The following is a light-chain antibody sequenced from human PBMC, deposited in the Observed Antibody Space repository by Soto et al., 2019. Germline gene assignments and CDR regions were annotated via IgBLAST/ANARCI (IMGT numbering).Light chain of an antibody. V-gene: IGKV3-20*01. CDR3: HQYGSSPIT. CDR1: QSVSSSA. Sequence: EIVLTQSPGTLSLSPGERATLSYRASQSVSSSALAWYQQKPGQAPRLLIYSASLKPAGIPDRFSGSGSATDFTLTISRLEPEDFALFYCHQYGSSPITFGQGTRLEIK. CDR2: SAS. J-gene: IGKJ5*01.